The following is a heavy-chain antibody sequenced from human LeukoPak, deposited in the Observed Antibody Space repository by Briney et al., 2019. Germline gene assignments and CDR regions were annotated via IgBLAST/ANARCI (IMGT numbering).Heavy chain of an antibody. Sequence: SETLSLTCTVSGGSISSYYWSWIRQPPGKGLEWIGYIYYSGSTNYNPSLKSRVTISVDTSKNQFSLKLSSVTAADTAVYYCGRDSGSGSYPYYTGMNAWGQGPRSPSP. J-gene: IGHJ6*02. CDR2: IYYSGST. CDR1: GGSISSYY. CDR3: GRDSGSGSYPYYTGMNA. V-gene: IGHV4-59*01. D-gene: IGHD3-10*01.